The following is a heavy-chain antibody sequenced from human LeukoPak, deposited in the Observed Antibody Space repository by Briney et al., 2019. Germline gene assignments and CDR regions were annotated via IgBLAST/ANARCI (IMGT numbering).Heavy chain of an antibody. J-gene: IGHJ4*02. Sequence: GGSLRLSCTASGFTFGDYAMSWFRQAPGKGLEWVGFIRSKAYGGTTEYAASVKGRFTISRDDSKSIAYLQMNSLKTEDTAVYYCTIAGPPHYFDYWGQGTLVTVSS. CDR2: IRSKAYGGTT. V-gene: IGHV3-49*03. CDR3: TIAGPPHYFDY. CDR1: GFTFGDYA.